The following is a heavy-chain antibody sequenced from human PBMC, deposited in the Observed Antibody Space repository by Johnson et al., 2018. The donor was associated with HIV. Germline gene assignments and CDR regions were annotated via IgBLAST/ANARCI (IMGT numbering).Heavy chain of an antibody. CDR2: TKNKANSYTT. V-gene: IGHV3-72*01. D-gene: IGHD2-21*01. CDR1: GFTLSDHY. Sequence: EVQLVESGGGVVQPGGSLRLSCAASGFTLSDHYMDWVRQAAGKGLEWVGRTKNKANSYTTEYAASVKGRFTISRDDSKNSLYLQMNSLKTEDTAVYYCALSYSLDAFDIWGQGTMVTVSS. CDR3: ALSYSLDAFDI. J-gene: IGHJ3*02.